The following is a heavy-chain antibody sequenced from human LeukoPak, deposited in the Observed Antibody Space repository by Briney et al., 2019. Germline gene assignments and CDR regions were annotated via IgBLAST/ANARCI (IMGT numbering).Heavy chain of an antibody. V-gene: IGHV3-23*01. CDR3: ARAGLWGYYFDY. D-gene: IGHD2-21*01. CDR1: GFTFSSSA. Sequence: GGSLRLSCAASGFTFSSSAMSWVRQAPGKGLGWVSAIIGSGGSAYYADSVKGRFTISRDNSKNTLFLQMNSLRVEDTAVYYCARAGLWGYYFDYWGQGTLVTVSS. CDR2: IIGSGGSA. J-gene: IGHJ4*02.